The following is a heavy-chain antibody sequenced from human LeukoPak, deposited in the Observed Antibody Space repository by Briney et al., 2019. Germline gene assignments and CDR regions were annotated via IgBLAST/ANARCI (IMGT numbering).Heavy chain of an antibody. CDR1: GFTFNDYG. D-gene: IGHD3-10*02. CDR2: INWNGGRT. CDR3: AELGITMIGGV. J-gene: IGHJ6*04. Sequence: PGGSLRLSCAASGFTFNDYGMSWVRQAPGKGLEWVSGINWNGGRTGYADSMKGRFIISRDNAKNSLYLQVNSLRAEDTAVYYCAELGITMIGGVWGKGTTVTISS. V-gene: IGHV3-20*04.